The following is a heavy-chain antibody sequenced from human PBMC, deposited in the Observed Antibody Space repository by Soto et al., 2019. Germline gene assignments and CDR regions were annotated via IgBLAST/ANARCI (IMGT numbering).Heavy chain of an antibody. V-gene: IGHV4-34*01. CDR3: ARGGGYERGYGNYYYYYYMDV. Sequence: SETLSLTCAVYGGSFSGYYWSWIRQPPGKGLEWIGEINHSGSTNYNPSLKSRVTISVDTSKNQFSLKLSSVTAADTAVYYCARGGGYERGYGNYYYYYYMDVWGKGTTVTVSS. CDR1: GGSFSGYY. D-gene: IGHD5-12*01. CDR2: INHSGST. J-gene: IGHJ6*03.